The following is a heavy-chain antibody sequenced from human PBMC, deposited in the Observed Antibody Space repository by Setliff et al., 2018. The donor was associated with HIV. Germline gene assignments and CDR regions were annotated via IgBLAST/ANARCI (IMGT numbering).Heavy chain of an antibody. CDR1: GYTFISFA. J-gene: IGHJ6*03. D-gene: IGHD6-19*01. CDR3: ARSLERQWLVPYYMDV. Sequence: ASVKVSCKASGYTFISFAIHWVRQAPGQRLEWMGWINVGNGNTKYSQNFQGRVTFTRDTFASTAYMELSSLRSEDMAVYYCARSLERQWLVPYYMDVWGKGTPVTVSS. V-gene: IGHV1-3*01. CDR2: INVGNGNT.